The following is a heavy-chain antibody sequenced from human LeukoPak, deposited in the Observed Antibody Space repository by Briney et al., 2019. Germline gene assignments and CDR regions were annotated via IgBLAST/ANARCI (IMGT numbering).Heavy chain of an antibody. CDR1: GGTFSSYA. J-gene: IGHJ3*02. V-gene: IGHV1-69*06. CDR2: IIPIFGTA. D-gene: IGHD3-16*01. Sequence: SVKVSCKASGGTFSSYAISWVRQAPGQGLEWMGGIIPIFGTANYAQKFQGRVTVTADKSTSTAYMELSSLRSEDTAVYYCAREEDGGAFDIWGQGTMVTVSS. CDR3: AREEDGGAFDI.